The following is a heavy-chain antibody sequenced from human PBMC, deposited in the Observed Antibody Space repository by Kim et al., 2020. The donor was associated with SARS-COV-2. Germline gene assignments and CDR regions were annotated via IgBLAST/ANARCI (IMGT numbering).Heavy chain of an antibody. CDR2: ILSMFGRP. CDR3: ASHPPDGKYYYGMDV. V-gene: IGHV1-69*13. CDR1: GGPFSNYA. J-gene: IGHJ6*02. Sequence: SVKVSCKTSGGPFSNYAISWVRQAPGQGLEWMGGILSMFGRPDYAQNFQGRVTITADESTSTVYMELNSLRSEDTAVNFCASHPPDGKYYYGMDVWGQG.